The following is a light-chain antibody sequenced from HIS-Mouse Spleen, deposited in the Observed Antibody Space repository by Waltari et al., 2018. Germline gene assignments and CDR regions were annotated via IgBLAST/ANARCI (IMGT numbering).Light chain of an antibody. CDR3: QQYDNLPLT. V-gene: IGKV1-33*01. CDR1: QDISNY. J-gene: IGKJ4*01. Sequence: DIQMTQSPSSLSASVGDRVTITCQASQDISNYLNWYQQKPGKAPKLLSYDASNLETGVPSSFSGSGSGTDFTFTISSLQPEDIATYYCQQYDNLPLTFGGGTKVEIK. CDR2: DAS.